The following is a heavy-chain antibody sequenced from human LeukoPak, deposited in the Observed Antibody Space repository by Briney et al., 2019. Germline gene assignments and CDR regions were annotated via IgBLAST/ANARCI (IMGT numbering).Heavy chain of an antibody. CDR1: GFTFNSYA. CDR3: AKARADGSGYSD. V-gene: IGHV3-23*01. J-gene: IGHJ4*02. D-gene: IGHD3-22*01. Sequence: GESLRLSCAASGFTFNSYAMSWVRQAPGKGLEWVSGISGSGGSTYYADSVKGRFTISRDNSRNTLYLQMNSLRAEDTAVYYCAKARADGSGYSDWGQGTLVTVSS. CDR2: ISGSGGST.